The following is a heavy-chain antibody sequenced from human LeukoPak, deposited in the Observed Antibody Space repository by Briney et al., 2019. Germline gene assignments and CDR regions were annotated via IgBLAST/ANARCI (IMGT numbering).Heavy chain of an antibody. Sequence: SETLSLTCTVSGGSVSSGSYYWSWIRQPPGKGQEWIGYIYYSGSTNYNPSLKSRVTISVDTSKNQFSLKLSSVTAADTAVYYCARRHDYGGKGSIDYWGQGTLVTVSS. CDR1: GGSVSSGSYY. J-gene: IGHJ4*02. D-gene: IGHD4-23*01. CDR3: ARRHDYGGKGSIDY. CDR2: IYYSGST. V-gene: IGHV4-61*01.